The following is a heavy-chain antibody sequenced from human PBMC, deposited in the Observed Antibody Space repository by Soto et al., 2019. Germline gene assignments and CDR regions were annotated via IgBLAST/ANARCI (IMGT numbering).Heavy chain of an antibody. J-gene: IGHJ5*02. Sequence: SETLCLTCTVAGVSITDYHWSWIRQSPGRGLEWIGYIFSRGTPNYNPSLKSRVTISVDASRNQFSLKLNSLTAADTAMYFCAKRFGDYVGWFDPWGQGALVTVSS. CDR1: GVSITDYH. CDR3: AKRFGDYVGWFDP. V-gene: IGHV4-59*01. D-gene: IGHD4-17*01. CDR2: IFSRGTP.